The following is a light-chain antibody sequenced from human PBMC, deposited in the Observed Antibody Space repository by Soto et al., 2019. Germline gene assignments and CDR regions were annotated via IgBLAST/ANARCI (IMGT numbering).Light chain of an antibody. CDR1: SSDVGSYNL. Sequence: QPVLTQPASVSGSPGQSVTISCTGTSSDVGSYNLVSWYQQHPGKAPKLMIYEVSKRPSGVSKRFSGSKSGNTASLTVSGLQAEDEADYYCCSYAGSSTVVFGGGTKLTLL. CDR3: CSYAGSSTVV. CDR2: EVS. V-gene: IGLV2-23*02. J-gene: IGLJ2*01.